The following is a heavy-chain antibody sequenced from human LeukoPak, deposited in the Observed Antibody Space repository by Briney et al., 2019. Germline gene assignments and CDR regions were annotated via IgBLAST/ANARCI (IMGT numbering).Heavy chain of an antibody. CDR1: GGSISSYY. CDR2: IYYSGST. D-gene: IGHD5-24*01. V-gene: IGHV4-59*12. Sequence: SETLSLTCTVSGGSISSYYWSWIRQPPGKGLEWIGYIYYSGSTNYNPSLKSRVTISVDTSKNQFSLKLSSVTAADTAVYYCARDNYRDGVDVWGQGTTVTVS. CDR3: ARDNYRDGVDV. J-gene: IGHJ6*02.